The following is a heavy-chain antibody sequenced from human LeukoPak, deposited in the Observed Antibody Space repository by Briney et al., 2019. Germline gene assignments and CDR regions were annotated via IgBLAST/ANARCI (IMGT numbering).Heavy chain of an antibody. J-gene: IGHJ4*02. CDR2: ISTYYGNT. D-gene: IGHD3-10*01. CDR3: ARVYSTNYYGSGDRPFLFDY. CDR1: GYTFTSYG. V-gene: IGHV1-18*01. Sequence: GASVKVSCKASGYTFTSYGFSWVRQAPGQGLEWMGWISTYYGNTNYAQKLQDRVTMTTDTSTSTAYMELPSLRSDDTAVYYCARVYSTNYYGSGDRPFLFDYWGQGTVVTVSS.